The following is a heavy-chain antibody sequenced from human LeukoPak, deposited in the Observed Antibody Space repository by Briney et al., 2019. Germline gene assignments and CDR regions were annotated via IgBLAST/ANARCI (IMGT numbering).Heavy chain of an antibody. CDR3: AKLFYSDFWSGYPDY. V-gene: IGHV3-23*01. CDR1: GFTFSSYA. J-gene: IGHJ4*02. CDR2: ISGSGGST. D-gene: IGHD3-3*01. Sequence: PGGSLRLSCAASGFTFSSYAMSWVRQAPGKGLEWVSAISGSGGSTYYADSVKGRFTISRDNSKNTLYLQMDSLRAEDTAVYYCAKLFYSDFWSGYPDYWGQGTLVTVSS.